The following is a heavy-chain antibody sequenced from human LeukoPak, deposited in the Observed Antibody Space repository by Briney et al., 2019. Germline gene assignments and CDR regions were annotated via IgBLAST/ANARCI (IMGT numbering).Heavy chain of an antibody. CDR2: ISWNSGSF. D-gene: IGHD6-19*01. J-gene: IGHJ5*02. CDR1: GFTFDDYG. Sequence: QSGGSLRLSCAASGFTFDDYGMHWVRQAPGKGLEWVSGISWNSGSFGYADSVKGRFTVSRDNAKNSLYLQMNSLRAEDTALYYCAKHVGRSGWYGSWFDPWGQGTLVTVSS. V-gene: IGHV3-9*01. CDR3: AKHVGRSGWYGSWFDP.